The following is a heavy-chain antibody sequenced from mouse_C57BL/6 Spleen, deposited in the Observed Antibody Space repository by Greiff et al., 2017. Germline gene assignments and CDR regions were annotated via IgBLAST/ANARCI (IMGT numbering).Heavy chain of an antibody. V-gene: IGHV1-61*01. CDR1: GYTFTSYW. D-gene: IGHD4-1*01. CDR2: IYPSDSET. J-gene: IGHJ2*01. CDR3: ARLTGTRYYFDY. Sequence: QVHVKQSGAELVRPGSSVKLSCKASGYTFTSYWMDWVKQRPGQGLEWIGNIYPSDSETHYNQKFKDKATLTVDKSSSTAYMQLSSLTSEDSAVYYCARLTGTRYYFDYWGQGTTLTVSS.